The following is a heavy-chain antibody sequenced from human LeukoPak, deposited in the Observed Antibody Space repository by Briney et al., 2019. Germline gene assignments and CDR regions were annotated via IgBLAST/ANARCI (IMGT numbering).Heavy chain of an antibody. D-gene: IGHD3-3*01. CDR2: INHGGST. J-gene: IGHJ5*02. CDR3: ARRDYDFWSGYYGGGGNNWFDP. V-gene: IGHV4-34*01. Sequence: PSETLSLTCAVYGGSFSGYYWSWIRQPPGKGLEWIGEINHGGSTNYNPSLKSRVTISVDTSKNQFSLKLSSVTAADTAVYYCARRDYDFWSGYYGGGGNNWFDPWGQGTLVTVSS. CDR1: GGSFSGYY.